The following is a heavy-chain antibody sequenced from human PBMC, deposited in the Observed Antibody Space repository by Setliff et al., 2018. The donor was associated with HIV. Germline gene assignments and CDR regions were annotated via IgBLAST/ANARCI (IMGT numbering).Heavy chain of an antibody. CDR1: GGSISSDAYY. D-gene: IGHD3-10*01. CDR2: IYYSGTT. Sequence: SETLSLTCTVSGGSISSDAYYWGWIRQPPGKGLEWIGTIYYSGTTYYNPSLMSRVTISVDTSKSHFSLRLSSVTAADTAVYYCARGRFHRLHRPYSGSGSLGIQYFDYWGQGTLVTVSS. CDR3: ARGRFHRLHRPYSGSGSLGIQYFDY. J-gene: IGHJ4*02. V-gene: IGHV4-39*02.